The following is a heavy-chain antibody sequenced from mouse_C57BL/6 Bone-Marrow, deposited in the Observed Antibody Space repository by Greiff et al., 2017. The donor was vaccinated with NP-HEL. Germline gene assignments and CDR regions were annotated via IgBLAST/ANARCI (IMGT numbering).Heavy chain of an antibody. V-gene: IGHV1-66*01. Sequence: VQLQQSGPELVKPGASVKISCKASGYSFTSYYIHWVKQRPGQGLEWIGWIYPGSGNTKYNEKFKGKATLTADTSSSTAYMQLSSLTSEDSAVYYCARKESNPWFAYWGQGTLVTVSA. CDR1: GYSFTSYY. CDR3: ARKESNPWFAY. J-gene: IGHJ3*01. D-gene: IGHD2-5*01. CDR2: IYPGSGNT.